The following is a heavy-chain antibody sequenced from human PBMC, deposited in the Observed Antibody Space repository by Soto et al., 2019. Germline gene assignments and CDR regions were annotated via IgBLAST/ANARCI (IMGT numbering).Heavy chain of an antibody. Sequence: QVQLVESGGGVVQPGRSLRLSCAASGFTFSSYGMHWVRQAPGKGLEWVAVISYDGSNKYYADSVKGRFTISRDNSKSTLYLQMNSLRAEDTAVYYCASVRDYGDLDYWGQGTLVTVSS. V-gene: IGHV3-30*03. CDR1: GFTFSSYG. CDR2: ISYDGSNK. J-gene: IGHJ4*02. D-gene: IGHD4-17*01. CDR3: ASVRDYGDLDY.